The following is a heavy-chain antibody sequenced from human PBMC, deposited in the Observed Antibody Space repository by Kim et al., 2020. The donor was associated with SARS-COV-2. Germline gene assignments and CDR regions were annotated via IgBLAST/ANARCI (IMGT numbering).Heavy chain of an antibody. CDR3: ARARSRPGVALKVVHDAIDV. CDR1: NGSISSTSYY. J-gene: IGHJ3*01. V-gene: IGHV4-61*02. CDR2: LHSSGTT. D-gene: IGHD6-6*01. Sequence: SETLSLTCTVSNGSISSTSYYWSWIRQPAGKGLEWIGRLHSSGTTVYNAALKSRLTISVDTSKNQFFLALNSMTDADTAVYYCARARSRPGVALKVVHDAIDVWGQGILVTVSS.